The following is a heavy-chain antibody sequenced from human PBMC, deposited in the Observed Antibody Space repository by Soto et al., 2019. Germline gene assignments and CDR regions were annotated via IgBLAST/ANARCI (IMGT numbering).Heavy chain of an antibody. D-gene: IGHD2-21*02. V-gene: IGHV4-30-4*01. Sequence: SETLSLTCTVSGAPIRSTDYYWSWIRQAPGKGLEWIGYVYYTGSTYYNPSLMSRLTISVDTSKNQFSLKLTSVTAAETAVYYCVRTARQGAVAPHWFDRWGQGTQVTVSS. CDR3: VRTARQGAVAPHWFDR. CDR1: GAPIRSTDYY. J-gene: IGHJ5*02. CDR2: VYYTGST.